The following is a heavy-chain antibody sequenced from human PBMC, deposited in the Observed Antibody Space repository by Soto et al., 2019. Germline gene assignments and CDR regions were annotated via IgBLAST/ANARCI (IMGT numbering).Heavy chain of an antibody. CDR2: IIPIPGTA. CDR3: ARSQGSSTSLEIYYYYYYGMGV. D-gene: IGHD2-2*01. Sequence: QVQLVQSGAEVKKPGSSVKVSCKASGGTFGSYAISWVRQAPGQGLEWMGGIIPIPGTANYAQTLQGRGTIAADESTSTAYMELSSLRSEDTAVSYCARSQGSSTSLEIYYYYYYGMGVWGQGTTVTVSS. J-gene: IGHJ6*02. V-gene: IGHV1-69*01. CDR1: GGTFGSYA.